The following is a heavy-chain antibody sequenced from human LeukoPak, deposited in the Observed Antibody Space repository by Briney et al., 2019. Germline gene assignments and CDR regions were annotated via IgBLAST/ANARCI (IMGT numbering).Heavy chain of an antibody. CDR3: ARGYIASRLGSYYLYMDV. CDR1: SDSISSRDYY. D-gene: IGHD6-6*01. Sequence: SETLSLTCTVSSDSISSRDYYWGWIRQPPGRVLEWIGSIYFAGTTYHSPSLKSRLTISVDTSETQFSLKLGSVTAADTAVYYCARGYIASRLGSYYLYMDVWGKGTTVTVSS. V-gene: IGHV4-39*01. J-gene: IGHJ6*03. CDR2: IYFAGTT.